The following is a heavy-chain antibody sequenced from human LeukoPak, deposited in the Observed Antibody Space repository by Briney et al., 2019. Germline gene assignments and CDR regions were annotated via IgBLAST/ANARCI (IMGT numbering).Heavy chain of an antibody. V-gene: IGHV4-4*07. J-gene: IGHJ3*02. Sequence: SETLSLTCTVSGGSISSYYWSWIRQPVGKGLEWIGRIYTSGSTNYNPSLKSRVTMSVDTSKNQFSLKLSSVTAADTAVYYCARLYCSGGSCYNAFDIWGQGTMVTVSS. CDR1: GGSISSYY. D-gene: IGHD2-15*01. CDR3: ARLYCSGGSCYNAFDI. CDR2: IYTSGST.